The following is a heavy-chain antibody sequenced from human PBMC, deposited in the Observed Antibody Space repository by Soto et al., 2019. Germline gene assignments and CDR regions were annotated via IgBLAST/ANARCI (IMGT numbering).Heavy chain of an antibody. CDR2: ISGSGGST. J-gene: IGHJ3*02. CDR3: ARRGVIVKYAFDI. D-gene: IGHD3-16*02. Sequence: EVQLLESGGGLVQPGGSLRLSCAASGFTFSSYAMSWVRQAPGKGLEWVSAISGSGGSTYYADSVKGRFTISRDNSKNTLYLQMNSLRAEDTAVYYCARRGVIVKYAFDIWGQGTMVTVSS. CDR1: GFTFSSYA. V-gene: IGHV3-23*01.